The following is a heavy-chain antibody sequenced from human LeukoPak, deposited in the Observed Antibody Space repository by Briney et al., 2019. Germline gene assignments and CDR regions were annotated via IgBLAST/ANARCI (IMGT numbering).Heavy chain of an antibody. CDR2: INHSGST. CDR3: ARDPYCSGGRCYLGWFDP. J-gene: IGHJ5*02. CDR1: GGSFSGYY. Sequence: PSETLSLTCAVYGGSFSGYYWSWIRQPPGKGLEWIGEINHSGSTNYNPSLKSRVTISVDASKNLFALKLSSVTAADTAVYYCARDPYCSGGRCYLGWFDPWGQGTLVTVSS. D-gene: IGHD2-15*01. V-gene: IGHV4-34*01.